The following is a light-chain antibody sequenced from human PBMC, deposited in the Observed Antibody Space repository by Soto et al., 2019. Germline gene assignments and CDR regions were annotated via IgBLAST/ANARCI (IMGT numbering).Light chain of an antibody. Sequence: QSALTQPPSASGSPGQSVTISCTGTSSDVGGYNYVSWYQQHPGKAPKLMISAVSKRPSGVPDRFSGSKSGNAASLTVSGLQAEDEADYYCSSYAGAFYVFGTGTKVTVL. J-gene: IGLJ1*01. CDR3: SSYAGAFYV. CDR1: SSDVGGYNY. V-gene: IGLV2-8*01. CDR2: AVS.